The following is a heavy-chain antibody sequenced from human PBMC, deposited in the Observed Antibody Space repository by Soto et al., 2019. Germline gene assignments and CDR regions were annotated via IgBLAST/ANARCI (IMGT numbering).Heavy chain of an antibody. J-gene: IGHJ3*02. CDR1: GYSFTTYW. CDR2: IFPGDSDT. D-gene: IGHD1-1*01. CDR3: ARARVSTPRLEDPFDI. V-gene: IGHV5-51*01. Sequence: GESLKISCEGSGYSFTTYWLAWVRQMPGKGLEYMGIIFPGDSDTRYSPSFQGQVTISADKSISTAYLQWTSLKASDTAIYYCARARVSTPRLEDPFDIWGQGTMVTVSS.